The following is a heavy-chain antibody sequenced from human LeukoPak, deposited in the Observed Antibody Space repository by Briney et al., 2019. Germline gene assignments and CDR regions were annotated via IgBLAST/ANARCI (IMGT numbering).Heavy chain of an antibody. J-gene: IGHJ4*02. Sequence: PSETLSLTCTVSGGSISSYYWSWIRQPPGKGLEWIGYIYYSGSTNYNPPLKSRVTISVDTSKNQFPLKLSSVTAADTAVYYCATSGYSYGFAVYYWGQGTLVTVSS. CDR1: GGSISSYY. V-gene: IGHV4-59*08. CDR2: IYYSGST. CDR3: ATSGYSYGFAVYY. D-gene: IGHD5-18*01.